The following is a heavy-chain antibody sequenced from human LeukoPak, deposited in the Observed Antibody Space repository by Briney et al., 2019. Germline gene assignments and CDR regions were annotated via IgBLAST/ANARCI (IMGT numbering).Heavy chain of an antibody. D-gene: IGHD3-22*01. V-gene: IGHV4-39*07. Sequence: SETLSLTCTVSGGSISSSSYFWGWIRQPPVKGLEWIGSISYSGSTYYNPSLKSRVAISLDTSKNQFSLKLSSVTAADTAVYYCVRGRYYYDTSGYVVWLDPWGQGTLVTVSS. CDR3: VRGRYYYDTSGYVVWLDP. CDR2: ISYSGST. J-gene: IGHJ5*02. CDR1: GGSISSSSYF.